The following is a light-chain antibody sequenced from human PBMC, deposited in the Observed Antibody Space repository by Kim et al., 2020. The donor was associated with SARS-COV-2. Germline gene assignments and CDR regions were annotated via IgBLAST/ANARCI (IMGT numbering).Light chain of an antibody. J-gene: IGLJ2*01. CDR3: SSYTSSSTLV. CDR1: SGDVGGYDY. CDR2: DVT. V-gene: IGLV2-14*03. Sequence: GQSITISCTGSSGDVGGYDYVSWYQQHPGKAPKLMIYDVTNRPSGVSSRFSGSKSGNTASLIISGLQAEDEADYYCSSYTSSSTLVFGGGTKLTVL.